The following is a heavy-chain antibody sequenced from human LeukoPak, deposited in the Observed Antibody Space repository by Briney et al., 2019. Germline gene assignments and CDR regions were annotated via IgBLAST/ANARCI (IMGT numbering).Heavy chain of an antibody. D-gene: IGHD5-24*01. Sequence: GGSLRLSCAASGFTFSSHSMNWVRQAPGKGLEWVSSFGTRSSSIYYAESVKGRFTISRDNARNSLYLQMNSLKAEDTAVYYCARERDEGFDYWGQGTLVTVSS. J-gene: IGHJ4*02. CDR1: GFTFSSHS. V-gene: IGHV3-21*01. CDR2: FGTRSSSI. CDR3: ARERDEGFDY.